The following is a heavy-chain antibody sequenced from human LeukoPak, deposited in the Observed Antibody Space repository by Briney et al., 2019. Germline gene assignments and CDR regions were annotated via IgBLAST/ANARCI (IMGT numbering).Heavy chain of an antibody. V-gene: IGHV3-11*05. D-gene: IGHD6-13*01. CDR2: ISSSSSYT. CDR1: GFTFSDYY. J-gene: IGHJ4*02. CDR3: ARAGSSWYGVFDY. Sequence: GGSLRLSYAASGFTFSDYYMSWIRQAPGKGLEWVSYISSSSSYTKYVDSVKGRFTISRDNAKNSLYLQVNSLRAEDTAVYYCARAGSSWYGVFDYWGQGAPVTVSS.